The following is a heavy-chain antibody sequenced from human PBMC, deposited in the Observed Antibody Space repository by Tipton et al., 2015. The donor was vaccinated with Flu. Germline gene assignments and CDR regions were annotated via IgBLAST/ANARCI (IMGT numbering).Heavy chain of an antibody. Sequence: TLSLTCTVSGGSISSGGYYWSWIRQHPGKGLEWIGYIYYSGSTYYNPSLKRRVTISVDTSKNQFSLQLSSVTAAGTAVYYCARGGSGYPPGRMEVWGQGTTVTVSS. J-gene: IGHJ6*02. D-gene: IGHD3-22*01. CDR3: ARGGSGYPPGRMEV. CDR2: IYYSGST. V-gene: IGHV4-31*03. CDR1: GGSISSGGYY.